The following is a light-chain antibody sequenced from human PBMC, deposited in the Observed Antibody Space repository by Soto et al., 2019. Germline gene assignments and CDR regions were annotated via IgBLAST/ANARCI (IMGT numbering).Light chain of an antibody. CDR2: AAS. Sequence: IQMTQSPSSLSASVGDRVTITFRASQGIRNDLAWYQQKPGKAPKLLIYAASTLQSGVLSRFSGSGSGTDFTLTISSLQPEDFATYYCQQLNSYPLTFGGGTKVDIK. V-gene: IGKV1-17*01. CDR1: QGIRND. J-gene: IGKJ4*01. CDR3: QQLNSYPLT.